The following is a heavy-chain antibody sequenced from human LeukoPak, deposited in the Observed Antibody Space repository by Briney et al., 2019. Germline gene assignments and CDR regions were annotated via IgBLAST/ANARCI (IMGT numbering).Heavy chain of an antibody. CDR3: AREYYYDSSGYYY. J-gene: IGHJ4*02. Sequence: GASVKVSRKSSGYTFTSYGISWVRQAPGQGLPWMGWISAYNGNTNYAQKLQGRVTMTTDTSTSTAYMELRSLRSDDTAVYYCAREYYYDSSGYYYWGQGTLVTVSS. CDR2: ISAYNGNT. V-gene: IGHV1-18*01. D-gene: IGHD3-22*01. CDR1: GYTFTSYG.